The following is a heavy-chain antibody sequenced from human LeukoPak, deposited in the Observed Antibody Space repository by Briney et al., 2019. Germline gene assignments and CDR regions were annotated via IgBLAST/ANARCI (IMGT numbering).Heavy chain of an antibody. J-gene: IGHJ5*02. CDR1: GYTFTGYY. CDR3: AREGYYGSGSYSAWFDP. CDR2: INPNSGGT. V-gene: IGHV1-2*02. D-gene: IGHD3-10*01. Sequence: GASVKVSCKASGYTFTGYYMHWVRQAPGQGLEWMGWINPNSGGTNYAQKFQGRVTMTRDTSISTAYMELSRLRSDDTAVYYCAREGYYGSGSYSAWFDPWGQGTLVTVSS.